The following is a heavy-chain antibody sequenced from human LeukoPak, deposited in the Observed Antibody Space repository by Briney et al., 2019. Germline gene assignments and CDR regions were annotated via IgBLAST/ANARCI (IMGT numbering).Heavy chain of an antibody. J-gene: IGHJ6*04. CDR3: VRHPDPYYDIFLV. CDR2: MYHSGSI. Sequence: SETLSLTCGVSGYSISSGFYWGLIRQPSGKGVEWIGSMYHSGSIYYNRSLKSRFTISADTSNNHLSLKLSSVTAADTAVYYCVRHPDPYYDIFLVWGKGTTVTVSS. CDR1: GYSISSGFY. V-gene: IGHV4-38-2*01. D-gene: IGHD3-9*01.